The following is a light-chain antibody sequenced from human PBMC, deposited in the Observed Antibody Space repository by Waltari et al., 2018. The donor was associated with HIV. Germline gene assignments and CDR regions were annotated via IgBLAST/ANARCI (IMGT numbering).Light chain of an antibody. V-gene: IGKV3-20*01. CDR2: AAS. CDR1: QSIGSNY. CDR3: QQYGSSQGT. J-gene: IGKJ1*01. Sequence: DIVLTQSPGTLSFSPGERATLSCRASQSIGSNYLAWYQQKPGQAPRLLIYAASSRAHGIPDRVSGSGSGTEFILTISRLEPGDFAVYFCQQYGSSQGTFGQGTKVEIK.